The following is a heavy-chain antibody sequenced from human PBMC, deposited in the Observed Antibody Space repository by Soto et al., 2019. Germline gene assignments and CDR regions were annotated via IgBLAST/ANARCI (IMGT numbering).Heavy chain of an antibody. CDR1: GFTFSSYA. CDR3: AKDDPTYYYDSSGFSDY. CDR2: ISGSGGST. V-gene: IGHV3-23*01. D-gene: IGHD3-22*01. J-gene: IGHJ4*02. Sequence: GGSLRLSCAASGFTFSSYAMSWVRQAPGKGLEWVSAISGSGGSTYYADSVKGRFTISRDNSKNTLYLQMNSLRAEDTAVYYRAKDDPTYYYDSSGFSDYWGQGTLVTVSS.